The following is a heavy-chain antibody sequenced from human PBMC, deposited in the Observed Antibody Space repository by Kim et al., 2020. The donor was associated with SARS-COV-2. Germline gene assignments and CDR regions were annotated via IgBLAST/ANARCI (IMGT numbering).Heavy chain of an antibody. CDR2: IYSGGST. V-gene: IGHV3-53*01. CDR3: ARAKIHYMTTVTTRGAFDI. D-gene: IGHD4-4*01. Sequence: GGSLRPSCAASGFTVSSNYMSWVRQAPGKGLEWVSVIYSGGSTYYADSVKGRFTISRDNSKNTLYLQMNSLRAEDTAVYYCARAKIHYMTTVTTRGAFDIWGQGTMVTVSS. J-gene: IGHJ3*02. CDR1: GFTVSSNY.